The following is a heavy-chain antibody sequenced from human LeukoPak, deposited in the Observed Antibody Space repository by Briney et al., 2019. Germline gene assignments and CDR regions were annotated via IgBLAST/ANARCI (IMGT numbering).Heavy chain of an antibody. CDR1: GFTFTDYS. Sequence: PGGSLRLSCAPSGFTFTDYSMNWVRQAPGKGLEWVASISIVSTYTFYADSVKGRFSISRDNVRNLLYLQMSSLGAEDTAVYYCARDGSGFYLYNYMDVWGKGTTVTVSS. D-gene: IGHD6-25*01. V-gene: IGHV3-21*06. CDR2: ISIVSTYT. CDR3: ARDGSGFYLYNYMDV. J-gene: IGHJ6*03.